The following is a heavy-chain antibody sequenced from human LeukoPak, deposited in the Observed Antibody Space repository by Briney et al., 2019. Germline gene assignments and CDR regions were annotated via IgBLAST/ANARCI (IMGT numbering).Heavy chain of an antibody. CDR2: MNPNSGNT. V-gene: IGHV1-8*01. J-gene: IGHJ6*02. CDR1: GYTFTSYD. CDR3: ARVRYFGWLLYHYYGMDV. D-gene: IGHD3-9*01. Sequence: GASVTVSCKASGYTFTSYDINWVRQATGQGLEWMGWMNPNSGNTGYAQKFQGRVTMTRNTSISTAYMELSGLRSEDTAVYYCARVRYFGWLLYHYYGMDVWGQGTTVTVSS.